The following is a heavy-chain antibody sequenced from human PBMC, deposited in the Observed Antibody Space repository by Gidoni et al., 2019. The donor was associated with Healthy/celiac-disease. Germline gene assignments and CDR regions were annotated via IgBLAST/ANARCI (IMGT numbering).Heavy chain of an antibody. CDR3: ARRENYYDSSGYTHYWYFDL. CDR1: GYSFTSYW. D-gene: IGHD3-22*01. Sequence: EVQLVQSGAEVKKPGESLKISCKGSGYSFTSYWIGWVRQMPGKGLEWMGIIYPGDPDTRYSPSFQGQVTISADKSISTAYLQWSSLKASDTAMYYCARRENYYDSSGYTHYWYFDLWGRGTLVTVSS. J-gene: IGHJ2*01. V-gene: IGHV5-51*01. CDR2: IYPGDPDT.